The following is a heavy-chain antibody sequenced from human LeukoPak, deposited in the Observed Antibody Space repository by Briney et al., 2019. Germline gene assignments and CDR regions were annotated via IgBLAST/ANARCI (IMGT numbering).Heavy chain of an antibody. J-gene: IGHJ6*03. Sequence: TGGSLRLSCGASGFTFSSYGMLWVRQSPGKGLEWVAFIRYDGNIKFYADSMKGRFTISRDNSKNTLYLQMNSLRAEDTAVYYCAKVAYYYDSDAYYYDGYYYMDVWGKGTTVTISS. D-gene: IGHD3-22*01. V-gene: IGHV3-30*02. CDR3: AKVAYYYDSDAYYYDGYYYMDV. CDR1: GFTFSSYG. CDR2: IRYDGNIK.